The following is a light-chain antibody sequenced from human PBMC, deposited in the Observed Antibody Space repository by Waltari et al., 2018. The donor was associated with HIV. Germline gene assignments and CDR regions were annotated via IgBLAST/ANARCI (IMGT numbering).Light chain of an antibody. V-gene: IGKV1-5*03. CDR1: QSIDTW. J-gene: IGKJ1*01. Sequence: DIQMTQSPSTLSASVGDRVTITCQASQSIDTWLAWYQQKPGKAPKLLIYKASTLETGVPSSFSGSGSGTEFTLTITTLQPDDFATYYCQQYHTYPWTFGQGTKEEI. CDR3: QQYHTYPWT. CDR2: KAS.